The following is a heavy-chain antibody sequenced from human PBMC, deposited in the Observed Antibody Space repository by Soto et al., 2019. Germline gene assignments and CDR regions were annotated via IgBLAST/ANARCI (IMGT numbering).Heavy chain of an antibody. J-gene: IGHJ6*02. CDR2: IGTAGDT. D-gene: IGHD6-19*01. CDR1: GFTFSSYD. V-gene: IGHV3-13*01. CDR3: ARDRVAVAGLYGMDV. Sequence: PGVSLRLSCAASGFTFSSYDMHWVRQATGKGLEWVSAIGTAGDTYYPGSVKGRFTISRENAKNSLYLQMNSLRAGDTAVYYCARDRVAVAGLYGMDVWGQGTTVTVSS.